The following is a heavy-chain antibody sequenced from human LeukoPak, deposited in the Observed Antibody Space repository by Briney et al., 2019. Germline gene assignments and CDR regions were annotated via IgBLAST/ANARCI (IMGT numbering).Heavy chain of an antibody. V-gene: IGHV3-11*01. CDR1: GFTFSDYY. J-gene: IGHJ4*02. D-gene: IGHD1-26*01. CDR2: ISTTGSDM. Sequence: GGSLRLSCAASGFTFSDYYMSWFRQAPGKALEWISYISTTGSDMTYADSVKGRFTISRDNAKTSLYLQMNSLRVEDTAVYYCAWSTREPSHWGRGTLVTVSS. CDR3: AWSTREPSH.